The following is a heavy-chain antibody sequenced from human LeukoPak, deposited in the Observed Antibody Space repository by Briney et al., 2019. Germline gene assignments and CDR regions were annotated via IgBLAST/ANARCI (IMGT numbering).Heavy chain of an antibody. J-gene: IGHJ4*02. V-gene: IGHV1-18*04. CDR3: ARDLSYYYGSGSYYFDY. Sequence: ASVKVSCKASRDTFTSYSISTVPQTPGQGLEWMGWIIVYNGNTNYAQKLQGRVTMTTDTSTSTAYMELRSLRSDDTAVYYCARDLSYYYGSGSYYFDYWGQGTLVTVSS. CDR2: IIVYNGNT. CDR1: RDTFTSYS. D-gene: IGHD3-10*01.